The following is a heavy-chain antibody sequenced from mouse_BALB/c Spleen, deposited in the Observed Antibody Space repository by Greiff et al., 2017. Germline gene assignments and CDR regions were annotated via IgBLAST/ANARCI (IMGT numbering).Heavy chain of an antibody. D-gene: IGHD1-1*01. Sequence: EVHLVESGGGLVKPGGSLKLSCAASGFTFSDYYMYWVRQTPEKRLEWVATISDGGSYTYYPDSVKGRFTISRDNAKNNLYLQMSSLKSEDTAMYYCARGQLLRSLYFDYWGQGTTLTVSS. CDR3: ARGQLLRSLYFDY. J-gene: IGHJ2*01. V-gene: IGHV5-4*02. CDR1: GFTFSDYY. CDR2: ISDGGSYT.